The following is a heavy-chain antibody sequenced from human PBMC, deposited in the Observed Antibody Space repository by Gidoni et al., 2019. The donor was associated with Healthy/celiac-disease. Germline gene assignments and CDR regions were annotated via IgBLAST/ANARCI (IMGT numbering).Heavy chain of an antibody. J-gene: IGHJ6*02. V-gene: IGHV4-39*01. CDR3: ARNPLGYCSGGSCFYYYGMDV. CDR1: GGSISSSSYY. D-gene: IGHD2-15*01. Sequence: QLQLQESRPGLVKPSETLSLPSTVSGGSISSSSYYWGWIRQPPGKGLEWIGSIYYSGSTYYNPSLKSRVTISVDTSKNQFSLKLSSVTAADTAVYYCARNPLGYCSGGSCFYYYGMDVWGQGTTVTVSS. CDR2: IYYSGST.